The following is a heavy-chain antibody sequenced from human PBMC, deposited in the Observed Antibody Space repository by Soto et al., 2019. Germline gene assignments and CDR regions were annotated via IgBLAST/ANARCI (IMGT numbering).Heavy chain of an antibody. Sequence: GGSLRLSCAASGFTFSSYGMTWVRQAPGKGLEWVSFSSATGAGTYYADSVKGRFTISRDNSKNTLYLQMTSLRADDTAVYYCAKDRRAGGNYGFYSDFWGQGALVTAPQ. V-gene: IGHV3-23*01. D-gene: IGHD1-7*01. CDR3: AKDRRAGGNYGFYSDF. J-gene: IGHJ4*02. CDR2: SSATGAGT. CDR1: GFTFSSYG.